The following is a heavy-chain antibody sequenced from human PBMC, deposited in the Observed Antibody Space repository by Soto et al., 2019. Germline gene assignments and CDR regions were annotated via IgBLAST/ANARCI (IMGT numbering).Heavy chain of an antibody. Sequence: ASVKVSCKASGYTFTSYGISWVRQAPGQGLEWMGWISAYNGNTNYAQKLQGRVTMTTDTSTSTAYMELRSLRSDDTAVYYCARDLGYDIADYYYYGMDVWGQGTTVTVSS. V-gene: IGHV1-18*01. CDR1: GYTFTSYG. CDR2: ISAYNGNT. J-gene: IGHJ6*02. CDR3: ARDLGYDIADYYYYGMDV. D-gene: IGHD3-9*01.